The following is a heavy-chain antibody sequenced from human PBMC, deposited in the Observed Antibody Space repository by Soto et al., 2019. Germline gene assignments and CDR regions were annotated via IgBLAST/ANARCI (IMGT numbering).Heavy chain of an antibody. CDR2: VGGNSGTT. CDR3: AATFWIYTWTLLWLKAPFDY. D-gene: IGHD5-18*01. CDR1: GITFSSYA. J-gene: IGHJ4*02. Sequence: GGSLRLSCGASGITFSSYAMSWVRQAPGKGLEWVSGVGGNSGTTYYADSVKGRFSISRDNSENTLYLQMNSLRAEDTAVYFCAATFWIYTWTLLWLKAPFDYWGQGAQVTVSS. V-gene: IGHV3-23*01.